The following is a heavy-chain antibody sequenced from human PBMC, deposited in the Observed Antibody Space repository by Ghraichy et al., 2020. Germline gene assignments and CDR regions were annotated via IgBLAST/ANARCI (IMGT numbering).Heavy chain of an antibody. Sequence: SETSLTCTVSGGSISSYYWGWIRQTPGKRLEWIGYIHYSGSTNYNPSLKSRVTISLDTPKNQFSLKLNSVTAGDTAVYYCARRGITAGGSGWFAPWGQGTLVTVSS. CDR3: ARRGITAGGSGWFAP. D-gene: IGHD6-13*01. J-gene: IGHJ5*02. CDR1: GGSISSYY. V-gene: IGHV4-59*08. CDR2: IHYSGST.